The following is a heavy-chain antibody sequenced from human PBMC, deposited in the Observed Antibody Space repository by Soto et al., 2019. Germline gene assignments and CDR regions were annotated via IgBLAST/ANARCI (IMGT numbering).Heavy chain of an antibody. V-gene: IGHV1-18*01. CDR1: CYTFTSYG. CDR2: ISAYNGNT. J-gene: IGHJ4*02. CDR3: ARDTHMMTTVTTYAY. D-gene: IGHD4-17*01. Sequence: SAKVSFKASCYTFTSYGISWVRQAPGQGLEWMGWISAYNGNTNYAQKLQGRVTMTTDTSTSTASMELRSLRSDDTAVYYCARDTHMMTTVTTYAYWGQGTLVTVSS.